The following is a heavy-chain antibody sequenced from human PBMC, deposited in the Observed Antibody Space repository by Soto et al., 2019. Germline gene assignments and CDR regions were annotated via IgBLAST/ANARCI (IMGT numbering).Heavy chain of an antibody. J-gene: IGHJ6*02. CDR3: ARGGRRITISDYYYYGMDV. Sequence: QVQLVQSGAEVKKPGSSVKVSCKASGGTFSSYAISWVRQAPGQGLEWMGGIIPIFGTANYAQKFQGRVTITADESTSTAYMELSSLRSEDTAVYYCARGGRRITISDYYYYGMDVWGQGTTVTVSS. CDR1: GGTFSSYA. D-gene: IGHD3-9*01. CDR2: IIPIFGTA. V-gene: IGHV1-69*01.